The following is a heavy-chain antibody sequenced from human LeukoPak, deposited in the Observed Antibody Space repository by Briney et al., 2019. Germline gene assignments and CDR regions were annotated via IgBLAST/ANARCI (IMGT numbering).Heavy chain of an antibody. J-gene: IGHJ4*02. CDR3: AKPLLWFGELEYYFDY. D-gene: IGHD3-10*01. V-gene: IGHV3-48*04. CDR1: GFTFSSYW. Sequence: GGSLRLSCAASGFTFSSYWMSWVRQAPGKGLEWVSYISNRGGTIYYADSVKGQFTISRDNAKNTLYLQMNSLRAEDTAVYYCAKPLLWFGELEYYFDYWGQGTLVTVSS. CDR2: ISNRGGTI.